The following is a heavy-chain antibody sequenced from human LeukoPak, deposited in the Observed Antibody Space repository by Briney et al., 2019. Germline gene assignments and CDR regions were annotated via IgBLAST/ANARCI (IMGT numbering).Heavy chain of an antibody. CDR3: ARYGSGSYDY. V-gene: IGHV3-48*02. CDR2: ISVSGNTI. J-gene: IGHJ4*02. Sequence: GGSLRLSCAASGFTFSSFSFNWVRQAPGEGLEWVSYISVSGNTIYYADSVKGRFTISRDNAKNSLYLQMNSLRDEDTAVYYCARYGSGSYDYWGQGTLVTVSS. D-gene: IGHD3-10*01. CDR1: GFTFSSFS.